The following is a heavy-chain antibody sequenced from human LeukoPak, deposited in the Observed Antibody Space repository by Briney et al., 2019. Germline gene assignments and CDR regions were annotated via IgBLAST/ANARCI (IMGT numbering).Heavy chain of an antibody. CDR1: GFTLRSYT. V-gene: IGHV3-21*01. D-gene: IGHD3-3*01. Sequence: GGSLRLSCAASGFTLRSYTMNWVRQAPGKGLEWVSSIGISSNKIYYADSVKGRFIISRDNAKNSLYLQMNSLRPDDTAVYYCATEGDGWSPTAPFNDWGQGTRDTGSA. CDR3: ATEGDGWSPTAPFND. J-gene: IGHJ4*02. CDR2: IGISSNKI.